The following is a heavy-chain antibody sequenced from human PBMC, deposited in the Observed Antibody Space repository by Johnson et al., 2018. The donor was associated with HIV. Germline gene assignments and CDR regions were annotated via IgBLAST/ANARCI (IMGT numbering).Heavy chain of an antibody. CDR1: GFTFDDYG. D-gene: IGHD3-9*01. V-gene: IGHV3-20*04. Sequence: EVQLVESGGGVVRPGGSLRLSCAASGFTFDDYGMSWVRQAPGKGLEWVSGISWNSGSIGYADSVKGRFTISRDNAKNSLYLQMNSLRAEDTALYYCAVSVLTGRRPDDALDIWGQGTMVIVSS. CDR3: AVSVLTGRRPDDALDI. J-gene: IGHJ3*02. CDR2: ISWNSGSI.